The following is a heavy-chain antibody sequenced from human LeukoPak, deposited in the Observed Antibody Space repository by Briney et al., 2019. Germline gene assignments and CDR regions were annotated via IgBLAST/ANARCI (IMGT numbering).Heavy chain of an antibody. D-gene: IGHD5-24*01. J-gene: IGHJ4*02. CDR2: IGGSGIRV. V-gene: IGHV3-23*01. Sequence: TGGSLRLSCAASGFTFSTYGINWVRQAPGKGLEWVSGIGGSGIRVYYADSVKGRFTISRDNSKNTVYLRLSSLTVEDTAVYYCARDSRWALFDSWGQGTLVTVSS. CDR3: ARDSRWALFDS. CDR1: GFTFSTYG.